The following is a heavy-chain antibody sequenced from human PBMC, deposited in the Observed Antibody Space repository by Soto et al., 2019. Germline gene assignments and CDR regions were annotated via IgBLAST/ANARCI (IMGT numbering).Heavy chain of an antibody. CDR1: GGSILDSTYY. J-gene: IGHJ5*02. CDR2: IFYSGGT. CDR3: ARYSPPKKAYDSNPGYFDP. V-gene: IGHV4-39*07. Sequence: TSETLSLTCTVSGGSILDSTYYWAWIRQSPGKGLEWIGTIFYSGGTFYTPSLKSRVAISIDTSRNQFSLSLSSVTAADTAVYFCARYSPPKKAYDSNPGYFDPWGQGTLVTVSS. D-gene: IGHD3-22*01.